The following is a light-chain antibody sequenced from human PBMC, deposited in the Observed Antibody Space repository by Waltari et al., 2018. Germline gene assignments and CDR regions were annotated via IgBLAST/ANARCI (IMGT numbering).Light chain of an antibody. V-gene: IGLV2-23*01. CDR3: SSYAGSSSPRV. Sequence: QSALIQPASVSGSPGQSITMSCTETNSDVGSYNLVSWYQQHPGKAPKLMIYEGNKRPSGVSYRVSGAKSGNTASLTISGLQADDEADYYCSSYAGSSSPRVFGGGTKLTVL. CDR1: NSDVGSYNL. CDR2: EGN. J-gene: IGLJ3*02.